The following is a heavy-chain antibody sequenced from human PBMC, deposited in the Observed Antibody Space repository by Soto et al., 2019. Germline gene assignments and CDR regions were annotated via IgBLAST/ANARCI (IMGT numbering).Heavy chain of an antibody. V-gene: IGHV3-53*01. D-gene: IGHD6-6*01. CDR3: VRDFGSSSEGGMDV. CDR1: GFTVSSNY. J-gene: IGHJ6*02. CDR2: IYSGGIT. Sequence: LRLSCAASGFTVSSNYMSWVRQAPGKGLERVTVIYSGGITIYADSVKGLFTIPRDNAKNTLYLQMNNLRGEDAAVYYCVRDFGSSSEGGMDVWGQGTTVTVSS.